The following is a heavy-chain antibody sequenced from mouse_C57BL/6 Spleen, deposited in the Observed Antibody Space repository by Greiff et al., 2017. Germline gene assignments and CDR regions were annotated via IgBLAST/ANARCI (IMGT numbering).Heavy chain of an antibody. CDR2: ISYDGSN. D-gene: IGHD1-1*01. Sequence: ESGPGLVKPSQSLSLTCSVTGYSITSGYYCNWIRQFPGNKLEWMGYISYDGSNNYNPSLKNRISITRDTSKNQFFLKLNSVTTEDTATYYCAREGNYDGSSWFAYWGQGTLVTVSA. J-gene: IGHJ3*01. CDR1: GYSITSGYY. CDR3: AREGNYDGSSWFAY. V-gene: IGHV3-6*01.